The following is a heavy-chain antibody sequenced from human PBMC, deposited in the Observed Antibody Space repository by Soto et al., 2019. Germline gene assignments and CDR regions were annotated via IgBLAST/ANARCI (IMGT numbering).Heavy chain of an antibody. Sequence: PGGSLRLSCAASGFTFSNYWMHWVRQAPGKGLLWVSRINSDGSSTSYADSVKGRFTISRDNAKNTLYLQMNSLRAEDTALYYCARVGVLRDSSGYYDWFDPWGQGTLVTVSS. J-gene: IGHJ5*02. D-gene: IGHD3-22*01. CDR2: INSDGSST. CDR3: ARVGVLRDSSGYYDWFDP. V-gene: IGHV3-74*01. CDR1: GFTFSNYW.